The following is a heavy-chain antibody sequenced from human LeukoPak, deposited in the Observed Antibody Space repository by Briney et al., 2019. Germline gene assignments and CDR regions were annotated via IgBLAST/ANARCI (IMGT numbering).Heavy chain of an antibody. Sequence: PGGSLRLSCAASEFLFSNYWMHWVRQVPGEGLVWVSRIDSDGSPTAYADSVEGRFTISRDNSKNTLYLQMNSLRAEDTAVYYCASPPGPDYYYGMDVWGQGTTVTVSS. CDR3: ASPPGPDYYYGMDV. CDR2: IDSDGSPT. V-gene: IGHV3-74*01. J-gene: IGHJ6*02. D-gene: IGHD3-10*01. CDR1: EFLFSNYW.